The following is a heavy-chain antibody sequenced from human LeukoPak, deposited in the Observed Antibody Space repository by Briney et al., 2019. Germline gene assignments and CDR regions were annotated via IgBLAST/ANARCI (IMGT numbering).Heavy chain of an antibody. CDR2: IKPDGSDR. J-gene: IGHJ4*02. Sequence: PGGSLGLSCAASGFSFSTHWMNWVRQAPGGGLEWLANIKPDGSDRYYVDSVRGRFTISRDNAKNLVYLQIDSLRTEDTGVYYCSGRSGFSSIYWGQGTLVKVSS. V-gene: IGHV3-7*01. CDR3: SGRSGFSSIY. D-gene: IGHD6-19*01. CDR1: GFSFSTHW.